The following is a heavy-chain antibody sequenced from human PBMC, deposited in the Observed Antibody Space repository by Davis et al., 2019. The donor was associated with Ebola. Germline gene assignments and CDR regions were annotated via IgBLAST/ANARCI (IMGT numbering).Heavy chain of an antibody. J-gene: IGHJ4*02. V-gene: IGHV4-59*08. CDR1: GGSLSSYY. Sequence: MPGGSLRLSCTVSGGSLSSYYWSWIRQPPGKGLEWIGYIYYSGTNYNPSLKSRVTISVDTSKNQFSLKLSSVTAADTAVYYCARVLWFGELLYSYFDYWGQGTLVTVSS. D-gene: IGHD3-10*01. CDR2: IYYSGT. CDR3: ARVLWFGELLYSYFDY.